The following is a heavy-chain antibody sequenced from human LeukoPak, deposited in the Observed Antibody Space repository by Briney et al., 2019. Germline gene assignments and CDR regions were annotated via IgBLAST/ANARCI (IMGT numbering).Heavy chain of an antibody. V-gene: IGHV3-74*01. Sequence: GGSLRLSCAASGFFFSNNWMYWVRQAPGRGLVWVSRINSDGSGIAYADFVRGRFTISRDNAKNTLFLQMNSPTVEDTAMYYCGKDLSWGSTDYWGQGTLVTVSS. J-gene: IGHJ4*02. D-gene: IGHD6-13*01. CDR1: GFFFSNNW. CDR2: INSDGSGI. CDR3: GKDLSWGSTDY.